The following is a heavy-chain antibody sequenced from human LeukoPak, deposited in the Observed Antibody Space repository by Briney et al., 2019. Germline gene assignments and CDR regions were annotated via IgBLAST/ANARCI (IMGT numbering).Heavy chain of an antibody. V-gene: IGHV4-61*01. CDR2: NYYSGST. Sequence: SETLSLTCTVSGGSVSSGSYYWSWIRQPPGKGLEWIGYNYYSGSTNYNPSLKSRVTISVDTSKNQFSLKLSSVTAADTAVYYCARVLRGRHFDWRNGIYFDYWGQGTLVTVSS. CDR1: GGSVSSGSYY. CDR3: ARVLRGRHFDWRNGIYFDY. D-gene: IGHD3-9*01. J-gene: IGHJ4*02.